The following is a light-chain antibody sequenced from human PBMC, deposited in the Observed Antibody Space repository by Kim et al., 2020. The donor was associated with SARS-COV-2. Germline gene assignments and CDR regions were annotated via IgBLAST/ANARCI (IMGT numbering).Light chain of an antibody. J-gene: IGKJ1*01. V-gene: IGKV3-11*01. CDR2: DSS. CDR1: QGVSSY. Sequence: LSPGKRAHLSCRASQGVSSYLAWYQQKPGQAPRLLVYDSSNRATGIPAKFSGSGSGTDFTLTISSLEPEDFAVYYCQQRTNWPPWTFGQGTKLEI. CDR3: QQRTNWPPWT.